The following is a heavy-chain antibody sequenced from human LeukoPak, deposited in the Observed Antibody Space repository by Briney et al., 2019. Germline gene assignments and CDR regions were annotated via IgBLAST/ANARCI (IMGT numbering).Heavy chain of an antibody. Sequence: GALRLSCAASGFTFSSYSMNWVRQAPGKGLEWVSSISSSSYIYYADSVKGRFTISRDNAKNSLYLQMNSLRAEDTAVYYCARDGDYGGNYFDYWGQGTLVTVSS. V-gene: IGHV3-21*01. J-gene: IGHJ4*02. CDR3: ARDGDYGGNYFDY. CDR2: ISSSSYI. D-gene: IGHD4-23*01. CDR1: GFTFSSYS.